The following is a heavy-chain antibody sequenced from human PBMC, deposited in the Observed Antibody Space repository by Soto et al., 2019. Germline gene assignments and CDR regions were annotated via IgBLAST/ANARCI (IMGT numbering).Heavy chain of an antibody. CDR1: GFTFSDYY. J-gene: IGHJ4*02. CDR3: ARENPGDIAVAGTVDY. D-gene: IGHD6-19*01. Sequence: PGGSLRLSCAASGFTFSDYYMSWIRQAPGKGLEWVSYISSSSSYTNYADSVKGRFTISRDNAKNSLYLQMNSLRAEDTPVYYSARENPGDIAVAGTVDYWGQGTLVTVSS. V-gene: IGHV3-11*06. CDR2: ISSSSSYT.